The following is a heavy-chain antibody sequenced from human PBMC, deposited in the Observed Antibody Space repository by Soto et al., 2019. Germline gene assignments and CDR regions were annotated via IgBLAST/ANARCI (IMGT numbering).Heavy chain of an antibody. D-gene: IGHD3-3*01. J-gene: IGHJ4*02. V-gene: IGHV4-39*01. CDR1: GGSISSSSYY. CDR2: IYYSGST. Sequence: PSETLSLTCTVSGGSISSSSYYWGWIRQPPGKGLEWIGSIYYSGSTYYNPSLKSRVTISVDTSKNQFSLKLSSVTAADTAVYYCARHEVLRFLEWLLDTSHFDYWGQGTLVTVSS. CDR3: ARHEVLRFLEWLLDTSHFDY.